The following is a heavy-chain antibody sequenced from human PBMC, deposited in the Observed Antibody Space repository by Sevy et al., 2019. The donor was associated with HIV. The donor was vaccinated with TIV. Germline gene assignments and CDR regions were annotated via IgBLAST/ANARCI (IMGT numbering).Heavy chain of an antibody. CDR1: GFNFSNYA. CDR3: VFGLLY. D-gene: IGHD3-16*01. Sequence: GESLKISCSASGFNFSNYAMHWVRQAPGKGLDSVSVISPNGDSTYYADSVKGGFTISRDNSKNTLDLQMSSLRAEDTAVYYCVFGLLYWGQGALVTVSS. V-gene: IGHV3-64D*06. J-gene: IGHJ4*02. CDR2: ISPNGDST.